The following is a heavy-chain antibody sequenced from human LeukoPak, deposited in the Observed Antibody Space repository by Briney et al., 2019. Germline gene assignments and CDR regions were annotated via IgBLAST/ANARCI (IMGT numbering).Heavy chain of an antibody. V-gene: IGHV1-8*01. D-gene: IGHD6-19*01. Sequence: GASVKVSCKASGYTFTSYDINWVRQAPGQGLEWMGWMNPNSGNTGYAQKFQGRVTMTRNTSISTAYMELSSLRSEDTAVYYCARARRPKYSSGWSHYYYYGMDVWGQGTTVTVSS. CDR2: MNPNSGNT. CDR1: GYTFTSYD. CDR3: ARARRPKYSSGWSHYYYYGMDV. J-gene: IGHJ6*02.